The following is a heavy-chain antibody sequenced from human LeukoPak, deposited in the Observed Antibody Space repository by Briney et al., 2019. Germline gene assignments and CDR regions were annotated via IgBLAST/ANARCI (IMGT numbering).Heavy chain of an antibody. V-gene: IGHV3-74*01. Sequence: AGGSLRLSCAASGFTLSNSWLHWVRQAPGKGLVWVSRINERGSSTSYADSVKGRFTISRDNAKNTLYLQMNNLRADDTAVYYCAGGRLVATSKAVAIDYWGQGSLVTVSS. D-gene: IGHD5-12*01. J-gene: IGHJ4*02. CDR2: INERGSST. CDR1: GFTLSNSW. CDR3: AGGRLVATSKAVAIDY.